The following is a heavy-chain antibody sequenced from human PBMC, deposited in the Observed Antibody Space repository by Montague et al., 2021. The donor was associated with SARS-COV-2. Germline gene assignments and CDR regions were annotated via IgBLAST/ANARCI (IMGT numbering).Heavy chain of an antibody. V-gene: IGHV4-31*03. CDR2: IYYSGST. D-gene: IGHD2-8*01. CDR3: ARAASDIVLVVYAIRAFDI. J-gene: IGHJ3*02. CDR1: GGSISSGGYY. Sequence: TLSLTCTVSGGSISSGGYYWSWIRQHPGKGLEWIGYIYYSGSTYYNPSLKSRVTISVDTSKNQFSLKLSSVTAADTAVYYCARAASDIVLVVYAIRAFDIWGQGTMVTVSS.